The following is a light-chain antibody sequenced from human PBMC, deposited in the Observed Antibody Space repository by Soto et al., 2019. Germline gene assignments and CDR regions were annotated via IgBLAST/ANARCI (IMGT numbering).Light chain of an antibody. Sequence: QSVLTQPASVSGSPEQSITISCTGTSSDVGSYNLVSWYQQHPGKAPKVMIYEATKRPSGVSNRFSGSKSGNTASLTISGLQAEDEAEYYCCAYAGSGSVVFGGGIKVTVL. CDR3: CAYAGSGSVV. J-gene: IGLJ2*01. CDR1: SSDVGSYNL. CDR2: EAT. V-gene: IGLV2-23*01.